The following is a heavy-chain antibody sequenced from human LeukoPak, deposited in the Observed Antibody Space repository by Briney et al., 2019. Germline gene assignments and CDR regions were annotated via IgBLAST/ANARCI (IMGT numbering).Heavy chain of an antibody. CDR1: GGSISSYY. Sequence: SETLSLTCTASGGSISSYYWSWIRQPPGKGLEWIGYIYYSGSTNYNPSLKSRVTISVDTSKNQFSLKLSSVTAADTAVYYCARHEAMAADFDYWGQGTLVTVSS. CDR3: ARHEAMAADFDY. J-gene: IGHJ4*02. D-gene: IGHD5-18*01. V-gene: IGHV4-59*08. CDR2: IYYSGST.